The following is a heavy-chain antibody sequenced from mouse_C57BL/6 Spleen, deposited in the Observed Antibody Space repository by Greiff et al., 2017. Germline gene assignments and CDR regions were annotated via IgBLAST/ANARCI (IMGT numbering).Heavy chain of an antibody. Sequence: QVQLQQPGAELVKPGASVKLSCKASGYTFTSYWMHWVKQRPGQGLEWIGMIHPNSGSTNYNEKFKSKATLTVDKSSSTAYMQLSSLTSEDSAVYYWARGLTGTRGFAYWGQGTLVTVSA. D-gene: IGHD4-1*01. V-gene: IGHV1-64*01. CDR3: ARGLTGTRGFAY. J-gene: IGHJ3*01. CDR2: IHPNSGST. CDR1: GYTFTSYW.